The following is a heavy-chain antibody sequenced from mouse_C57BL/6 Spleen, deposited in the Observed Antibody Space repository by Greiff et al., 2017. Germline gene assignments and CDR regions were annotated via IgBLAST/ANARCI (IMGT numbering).Heavy chain of an antibody. CDR3: ARLNWGRGYFDV. J-gene: IGHJ1*03. CDR2: ISDGGSYT. Sequence: DVQLVESGGGLVKPGGSLKLSCAASGFTFSSYAMSWVRQTPEKRLEWVATISDGGSYTYYPDNVKGRFTISRDNAKNNLYLQMSHLKSKDTAMYYCARLNWGRGYFDVWGTGTTVTVSS. V-gene: IGHV5-4*01. CDR1: GFTFSSYA. D-gene: IGHD4-1*01.